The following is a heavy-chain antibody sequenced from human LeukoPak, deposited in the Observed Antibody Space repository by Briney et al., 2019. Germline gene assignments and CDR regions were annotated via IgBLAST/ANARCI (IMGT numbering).Heavy chain of an antibody. J-gene: IGHJ4*02. CDR1: GGSISSSSYY. Sequence: SETLSLTCTVSGGSISSSSYYWGWIRQPPGKGLEWIGSIYYSGSTYYNPSLKSRVTISVDTSKNQFSLKLSSVTAADTAVYYCARDLGTIGSGGYWGQGTLVTVSS. CDR2: IYYSGST. V-gene: IGHV4-39*07. CDR3: ARDLGTIGSGGY. D-gene: IGHD6-19*01.